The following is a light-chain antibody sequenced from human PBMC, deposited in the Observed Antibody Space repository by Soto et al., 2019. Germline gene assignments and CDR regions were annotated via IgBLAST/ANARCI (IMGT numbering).Light chain of an antibody. CDR3: QQYGSSLLT. J-gene: IGKJ4*01. CDR1: QGISSA. Sequence: AIHLTQSPSSLSASVGDRVTITCRASQGISSALAWYQQKPGKAPKLLIYDASSLESGVPSRFSGSGSGTDFTLTISRLEPEDFAVYYCQQYGSSLLTFGGGTKVDIK. CDR2: DAS. V-gene: IGKV1-13*02.